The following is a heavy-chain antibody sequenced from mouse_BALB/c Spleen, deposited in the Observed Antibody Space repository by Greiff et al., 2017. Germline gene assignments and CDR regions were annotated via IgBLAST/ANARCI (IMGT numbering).Heavy chain of an antibody. J-gene: IGHJ1*01. V-gene: IGHV3-2*02. CDR1: GYSITSDYA. D-gene: IGHD1-1*01. CDR2: ISYSGST. CDR3: ARNYDYWYFDV. Sequence: EVHLVESGPGLVKPSQSLSLTCTVTGYSITSDYAWTWIRQFPGNKLEWMGYISYSGSTSYNPSLKSRISITRDTSKNQFFLQLNSVTTEDTATYYCARNYDYWYFDVWGAGTTVTVSS.